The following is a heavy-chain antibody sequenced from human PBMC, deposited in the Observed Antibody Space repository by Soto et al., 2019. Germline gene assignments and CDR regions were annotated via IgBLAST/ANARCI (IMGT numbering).Heavy chain of an antibody. J-gene: IGHJ3*01. CDR3: ARDIQSVGPRANDAFDV. CDR2: LNPDTGNT. D-gene: IGHD5-18*01. V-gene: IGHV1-3*01. CDR1: GFTFSDNL. Sequence: QVQLVQSGAELKKPGASVNISCTASGFTFSDNLINWVRQVPGQGLEWMGWLNPDTGNTRYSETFQGRVTISRHPSARIAYLELSGLENEDTALYFGARDIQSVGPRANDAFDVWGQGTMITVSS.